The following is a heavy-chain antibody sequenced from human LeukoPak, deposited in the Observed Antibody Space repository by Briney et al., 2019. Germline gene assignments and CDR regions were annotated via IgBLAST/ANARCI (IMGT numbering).Heavy chain of an antibody. Sequence: ASVKVSCKASGYTFPSYGISWVRQAPGQGLEWMGWISAYNGNTNYAQKLQGRVTMTTDTSTSTAYMELRSLRSDDTAVYYCARDLYRELRGFCDYWGQGTLVTVSS. CDR1: GYTFPSYG. V-gene: IGHV1-18*01. D-gene: IGHD1-26*01. CDR2: ISAYNGNT. J-gene: IGHJ4*02. CDR3: ARDLYRELRGFCDY.